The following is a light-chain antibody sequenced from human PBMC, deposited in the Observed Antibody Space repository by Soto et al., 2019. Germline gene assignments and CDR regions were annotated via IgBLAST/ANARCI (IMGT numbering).Light chain of an antibody. CDR2: EVN. CDR1: SSDVGTYNY. J-gene: IGLJ1*01. V-gene: IGLV2-14*01. Sequence: QSVLTQPASVSGSPGQSITISCTGTSSDVGTYNYVSWYQQHSGKAPKLMMFEVNNRPSGVSNRFSGSKSGNTASLSGLQAEDEADYYCTSYTNSNTYVFGTGTKVTVL. CDR3: TSYTNSNTYV.